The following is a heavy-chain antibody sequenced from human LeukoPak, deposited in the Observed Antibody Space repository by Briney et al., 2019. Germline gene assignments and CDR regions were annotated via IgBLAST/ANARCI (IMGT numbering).Heavy chain of an antibody. CDR3: LYYDSSGYDAFDI. Sequence: GGSLRLSCAASGFTFSSYSMNWVRQAPGKGLEWVSSISSSSSYIYYADPVKGRFTISRDNAKNSLYLQMNSLRAEDTAVYYCLYYDSSGYDAFDIWGQGTMVTVSS. D-gene: IGHD3-22*01. V-gene: IGHV3-21*01. CDR1: GFTFSSYS. J-gene: IGHJ3*02. CDR2: ISSSSSYI.